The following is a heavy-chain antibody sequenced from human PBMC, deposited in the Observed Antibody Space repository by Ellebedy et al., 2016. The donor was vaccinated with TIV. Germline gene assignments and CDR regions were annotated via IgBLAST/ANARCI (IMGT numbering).Heavy chain of an antibody. J-gene: IGHJ6*02. V-gene: IGHV1-3*01. D-gene: IGHD1-1*01. CDR1: GYTFTSYA. CDR3: AYSTGTAYYYGMDV. Sequence: AASVKVSCKASGYTFTSYAMHWVRQAHGQRLEWMGWINAGNGNTKYSQKFQGRVTITRDTSASTAHMELSSLRSEDTAVYYCAYSTGTAYYYGMDVWGQGTTVTVSS. CDR2: INAGNGNT.